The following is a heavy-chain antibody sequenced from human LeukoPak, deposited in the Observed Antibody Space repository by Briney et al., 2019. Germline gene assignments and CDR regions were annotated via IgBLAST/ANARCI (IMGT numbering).Heavy chain of an antibody. V-gene: IGHV1-8*01. Sequence: ASVKVSCKASGYTFTRYDINWVRQATGQGLEWMGWMNPNSGNTGYAQKFQGRVTMTRNTSISTAYMEMSSLRSEDTAVYYCARAHTRPYGMDVWGQGTTVTVSS. CDR2: MNPNSGNT. D-gene: IGHD5-18*01. CDR3: ARAHTRPYGMDV. J-gene: IGHJ6*02. CDR1: GYTFTRYD.